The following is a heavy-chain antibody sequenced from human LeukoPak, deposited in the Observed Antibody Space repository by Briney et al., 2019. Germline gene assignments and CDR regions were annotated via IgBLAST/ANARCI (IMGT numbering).Heavy chain of an antibody. CDR2: ISGNGGVI. J-gene: IGHJ6*03. Sequence: PGGSLRLSCAASGFTFSDNYMTWVRQAPGKGLEWLSYISGNGGVIQYADSVKGRFTISRDNAKNSLYLQMNSLRVEDTAVYYCARDPYSGNYGNYYYYYMDVWGKGTTVTISS. CDR3: ARDPYSGNYGNYYYYYMDV. D-gene: IGHD1-26*01. V-gene: IGHV3-11*04. CDR1: GFTFSDNY.